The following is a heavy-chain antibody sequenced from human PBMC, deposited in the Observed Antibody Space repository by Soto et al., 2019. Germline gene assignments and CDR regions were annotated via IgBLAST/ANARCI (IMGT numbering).Heavy chain of an antibody. Sequence: QVQLVQSGAEVKKPGSSVKVSCKTSGGTFRTSAISWVRQAPGQGLEWMGGIMPVFPTADYAQKVQGRVTITADEATCTADMALLSLRSEDTAVYYCARDKDRQQLGGNYYYIMDVWGQGTTVTVSS. D-gene: IGHD3-3*02. CDR3: ARDKDRQQLGGNYYYIMDV. V-gene: IGHV1-69*12. CDR2: IMPVFPTA. J-gene: IGHJ6*01. CDR1: GGTFRTSA.